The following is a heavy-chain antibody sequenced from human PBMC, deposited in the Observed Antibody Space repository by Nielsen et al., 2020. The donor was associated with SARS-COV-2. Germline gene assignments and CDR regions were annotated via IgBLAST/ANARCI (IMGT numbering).Heavy chain of an antibody. V-gene: IGHV3-30*04. CDR1: GFTFNTYA. CDR2: VSYDGTTK. CDR3: ARPYSSGWYWYYYGMDV. J-gene: IGHJ6*02. Sequence: GESLKISCAASGFTFNTYALHWVRQAPGKGLEWVAIVSYDGTTKYNADSVKGRFTISRDNSQNTLFLQMNNLRADDTAVYYCARPYSSGWYWYYYGMDVWGQGTTVTVS. D-gene: IGHD6-19*01.